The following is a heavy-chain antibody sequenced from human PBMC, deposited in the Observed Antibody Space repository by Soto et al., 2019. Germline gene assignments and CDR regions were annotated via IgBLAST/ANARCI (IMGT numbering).Heavy chain of an antibody. V-gene: IGHV1-8*01. CDR3: ERERTRGFDP. CDR1: GYTFTSYD. CDR2: MNPNSGNT. Sequence: QVQLVQSGAEVKKPGASVKVSCKASGYTFTSYDIKWVRQATGQGLEWMGWMNPNSGNTAYAQKFLGRVTMTRNTSISTDYMELSSLRSEETAVYYCERERTRGFDPWGQGTLVTVSS. J-gene: IGHJ5*02.